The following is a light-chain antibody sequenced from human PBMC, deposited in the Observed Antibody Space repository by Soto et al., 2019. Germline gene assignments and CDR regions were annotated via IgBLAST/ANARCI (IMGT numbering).Light chain of an antibody. J-gene: IGKJ4*01. CDR3: QQYNNWPPLT. Sequence: EIGMTQSPATLSVSPGERATLSCRASKSVNSNLAWYQQKPGQAPRLLIYGASTRATGIPARFSGSGSGTEFTLTINSLQSEDFAVYYSQQYNNWPPLTFGGGTKVEIK. CDR1: KSVNSN. V-gene: IGKV3-15*01. CDR2: GAS.